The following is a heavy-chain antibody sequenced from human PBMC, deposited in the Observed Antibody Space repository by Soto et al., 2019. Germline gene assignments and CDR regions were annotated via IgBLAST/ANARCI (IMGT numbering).Heavy chain of an antibody. V-gene: IGHV3-72*01. Sequence: EVQLVESGGGLVQPGGSLRLSCAGSGFTLSDNYMDWVRQAPGKGLEWVGRTRNKANRYTTEYAASVKCSFTVARDESMNSLHLQMNSLKTEDTAVYYCVRTSHYGSGTWNFDFWGQVTVVTVSS. CDR2: TRNKANRYTT. CDR1: GFTLSDNY. J-gene: IGHJ4*02. CDR3: VRTSHYGSGTWNFDF. D-gene: IGHD3-10*01.